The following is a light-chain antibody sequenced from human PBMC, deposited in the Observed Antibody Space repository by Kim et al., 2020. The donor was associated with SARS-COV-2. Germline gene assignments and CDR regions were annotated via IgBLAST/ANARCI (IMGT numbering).Light chain of an antibody. CDR1: QDISSY. Sequence: DIEMTQSPSSLSASLGDRVTITCRASQDISSYLSWYQQKAGKAPNLLINHASTLEIGVPQRFSGSGSGTDFSLTIASLQPEDVATYYCQQYESVPLTFGGGTKVDIK. CDR3: QQYESVPLT. V-gene: IGKV1-33*01. J-gene: IGKJ4*01. CDR2: HAS.